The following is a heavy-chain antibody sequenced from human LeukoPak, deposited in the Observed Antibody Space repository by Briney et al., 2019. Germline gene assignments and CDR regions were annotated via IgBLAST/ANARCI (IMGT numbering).Heavy chain of an antibody. CDR1: GFTFDDYA. CDR2: ISWNSGSM. CDR3: AKSPGSSSSYFDY. V-gene: IGHV3-9*03. D-gene: IGHD6-6*01. J-gene: IGHJ4*02. Sequence: GGSLRLSCAASGFTFDDYAMHWVRQAPGKGLEWVSGISWNSGSMGYADSVKGRFTISRDNAKNSLYQQMNSLRAEDMALYYCAKSPGSSSSYFDYWGQGTLVTVSS.